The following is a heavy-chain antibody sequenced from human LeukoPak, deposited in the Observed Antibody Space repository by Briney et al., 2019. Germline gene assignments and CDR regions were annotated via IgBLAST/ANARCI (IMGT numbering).Heavy chain of an antibody. CDR2: TYYRSKRYN. J-gene: IGHJ4*02. D-gene: IGHD5-18*01. Sequence: SEALSLTCALSGDSVSSNSAAWNWIRQSPSRGLEWLGSTYYRSKRYNDYPVWAKSRITSNPDTSKNMFYLQLNCVTPEDTAVYYCARALRGYSYGGLVLDYWGQGTLVTVSS. V-gene: IGHV6-1*01. CDR1: GDSVSSNSAA. CDR3: ARALRGYSYGGLVLDY.